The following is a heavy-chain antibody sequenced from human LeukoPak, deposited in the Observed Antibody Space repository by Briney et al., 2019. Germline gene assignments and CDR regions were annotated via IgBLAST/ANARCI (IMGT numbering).Heavy chain of an antibody. D-gene: IGHD1-26*01. Sequence: GESLQISCKGSGSSFTSYWIGWVRPMPGKGLEWMGIIYPGDSDTRYSPSFQGQVTISADKSISTAYLQWSSLKASDTAMYYCARRSGSYYSGGDYWGQGTLVTVSS. CDR1: GSSFTSYW. CDR2: IYPGDSDT. CDR3: ARRSGSYYSGGDY. J-gene: IGHJ4*02. V-gene: IGHV5-51*01.